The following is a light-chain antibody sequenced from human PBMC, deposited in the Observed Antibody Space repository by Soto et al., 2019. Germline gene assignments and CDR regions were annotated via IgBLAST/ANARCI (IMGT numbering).Light chain of an antibody. Sequence: DIVMTQSPLSLPVTPGEPASISCRSSQSLLHSNGYNYLDRYLQKPGQSPQLLIYLGSNRASGVPDRFSGSGSGTDFTLKSSRVKAEDVGVYYCMQPLQSWTFGQGTKVEIK. V-gene: IGKV2-28*01. CDR1: QSLLHSNGYNY. J-gene: IGKJ1*01. CDR2: LGS. CDR3: MQPLQSWT.